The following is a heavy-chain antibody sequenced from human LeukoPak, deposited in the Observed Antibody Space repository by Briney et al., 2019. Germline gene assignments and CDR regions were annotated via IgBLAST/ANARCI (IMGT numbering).Heavy chain of an antibody. D-gene: IGHD3-22*01. Sequence: ASVKVSCKASGYTFTSYYMHWVRQAPGQGLEWMGIINPSGGSTSYAQKFQGRVTMTRDTSTSTVYMELSSLRSEDTAVYYCARDGYYYDSSGYHDAFDIWGQGTMVTVSS. CDR2: INPSGGST. CDR3: ARDGYYYDSSGYHDAFDI. CDR1: GYTFTSYY. V-gene: IGHV1-46*01. J-gene: IGHJ3*02.